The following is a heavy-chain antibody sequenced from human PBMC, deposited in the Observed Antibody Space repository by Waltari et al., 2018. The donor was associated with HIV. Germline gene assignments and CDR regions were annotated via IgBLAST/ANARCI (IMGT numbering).Heavy chain of an antibody. V-gene: IGHV1-69*01. CDR1: GGTVSSSD. D-gene: IGHD3-22*01. Sequence: QVQLVQSGAEVKKPGSSVKVSCKASGGTVSSSDISWVGQAPGQGLEWMGAIIPLFGEANYAQKSQGRLTITADESTSTAYMELSSLRAEDTAVYYCARVPDRSGYQRYAMDVWGQGTTVTVS. CDR3: ARVPDRSGYQRYAMDV. J-gene: IGHJ6*02. CDR2: IIPLFGEA.